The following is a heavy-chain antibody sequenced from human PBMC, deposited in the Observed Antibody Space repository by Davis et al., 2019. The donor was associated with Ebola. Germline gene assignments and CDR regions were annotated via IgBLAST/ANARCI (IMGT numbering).Heavy chain of an antibody. CDR3: ARGSSPPGNWFDP. V-gene: IGHV5-51*01. Sequence: GESLKISCQGSGYSFTKYWIGWVRQMPGKGLEWMGIIYPGDSDTSYRPSFQGQVTISADKSISTAYLQWSSLKASDTAMYYCARGSSPPGNWFDPWGQGTLVTVSS. CDR2: IYPGDSDT. CDR1: GYSFTKYW. D-gene: IGHD6-6*01. J-gene: IGHJ5*02.